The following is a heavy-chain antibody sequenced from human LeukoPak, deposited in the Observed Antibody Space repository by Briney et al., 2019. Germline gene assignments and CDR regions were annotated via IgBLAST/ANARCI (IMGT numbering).Heavy chain of an antibody. D-gene: IGHD5-12*01. CDR2: ISGSGGST. CDR1: GFTFSSYA. J-gene: IGHJ4*02. V-gene: IGHV3-23*01. Sequence: GGSLRLSCAASGFTFSSYAVSWVRQAPGKGLEWVSAISGSGGSTYYADSVKGRFTISRDNSKNTLYLQMNSLRAEDTAVYYCAKAWSGYDYYFDYWGQGTLVTVSS. CDR3: AKAWSGYDYYFDY.